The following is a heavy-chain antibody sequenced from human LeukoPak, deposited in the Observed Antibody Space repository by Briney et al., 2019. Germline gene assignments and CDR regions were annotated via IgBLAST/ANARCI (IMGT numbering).Heavy chain of an antibody. J-gene: IGHJ4*02. CDR1: GGSFSGYY. Sequence: SETLSLTCAVYGGSFSGYYWSWIRQPPGKGLEWIGEINHSGSTNYNPSLKSRVTISVDTSKNQFSLQLNSVTPEDTAVYYCAREGGIVVVTAIPYYFDYWGQGTLVTVSS. CDR3: AREGGIVVVTAIPYYFDY. D-gene: IGHD2-21*02. CDR2: INHSGST. V-gene: IGHV4-34*01.